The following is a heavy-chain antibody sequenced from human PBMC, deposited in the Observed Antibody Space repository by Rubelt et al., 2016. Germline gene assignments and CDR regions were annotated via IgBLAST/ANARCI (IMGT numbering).Heavy chain of an antibody. CDR3: ARDWAGPRGNWFDP. CDR1: GGSISSYY. Sequence: QVQLQESGPGLVKPSETLSLTCTVSGGSISSYYWSWIRQPPGKGLEWIGYIYYSGGTNYNPSLKSRVTIAVDTSKNQFSLKLSSVTAADTAVYYCARDWAGPRGNWFDPWGQGTLVTVSS. D-gene: IGHD6-19*01. J-gene: IGHJ5*02. V-gene: IGHV4-59*01. CDR2: IYYSGGT.